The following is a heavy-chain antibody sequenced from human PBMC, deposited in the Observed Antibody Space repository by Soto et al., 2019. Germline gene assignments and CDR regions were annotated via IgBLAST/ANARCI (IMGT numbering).Heavy chain of an antibody. CDR2: INPKSAAT. CDR1: GYSVIYYF. V-gene: IGHV1-2*02. D-gene: IGHD1-26*01. J-gene: IGHJ6*02. Sequence: GASVKVSCKASGYSVIYYFIQWVRQAPGQGLEWVAWINPKSAATNYAKKFQGRVSLTWDTSFSTAYMELTRLRPEDTAVYYCARIKWGLDYYNGMDVWGQGTTVTVSS. CDR3: ARIKWGLDYYNGMDV.